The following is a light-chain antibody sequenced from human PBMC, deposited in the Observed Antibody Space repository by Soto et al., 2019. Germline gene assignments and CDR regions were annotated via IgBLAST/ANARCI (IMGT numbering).Light chain of an antibody. CDR2: AVS. CDR3: QQSYNTPRT. Sequence: DIQMTQSPSSLSASVGDRVTITCRASHSISSYLNWYQQKQGKAPKLLIYAVSTLQGGVPPRFSGSGSGTDFTLTISSLQPEDFATYYCQQSYNTPRTLGQGTKLEIK. J-gene: IGKJ2*01. V-gene: IGKV1-39*01. CDR1: HSISSY.